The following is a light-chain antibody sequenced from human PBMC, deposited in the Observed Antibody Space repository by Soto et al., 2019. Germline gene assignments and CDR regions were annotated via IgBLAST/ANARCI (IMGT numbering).Light chain of an antibody. Sequence: EIVLTQSPGTLSLSPGERATLSCRASQSVSNNYLAWYQQKPGQAPRLLIYGASNRATGIPDRFSGSGSGTDFTLTIRRLEPEDFAVYYCQQYGSSPVTFGQGTRLEIK. J-gene: IGKJ5*01. CDR1: QSVSNNY. CDR2: GAS. V-gene: IGKV3-20*01. CDR3: QQYGSSPVT.